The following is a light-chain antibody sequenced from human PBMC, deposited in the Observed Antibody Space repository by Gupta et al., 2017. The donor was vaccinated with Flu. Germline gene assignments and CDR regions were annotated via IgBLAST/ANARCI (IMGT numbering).Light chain of an antibody. CDR1: QTIKTW. CDR2: KAS. Sequence: DFKMTQSPSTLSASVGDRVTITCRASQTIKTWLAWFQRKPGEAPKLLIYKASTLETGVPSRFSGSGSGTEFTLTISSLQPDDFATYYCQQYYGPWTFGQGTKVEIK. V-gene: IGKV1-5*03. J-gene: IGKJ1*01. CDR3: QQYYGPWT.